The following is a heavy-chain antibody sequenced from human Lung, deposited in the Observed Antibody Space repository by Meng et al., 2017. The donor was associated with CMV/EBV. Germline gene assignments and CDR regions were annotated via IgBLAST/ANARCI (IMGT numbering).Heavy chain of an antibody. Sequence: QVQVWGSGPGRVKPSATLSRPCAVSGDSITNHNWWAWVRQPPGKGLEWIGEIPHRGSSAYNPSLKSRVSMSIDKSKNQFSLKLTSVTAADTAVYHCLRRSGGSVWGQGTLVTVSS. V-gene: IGHV4-4*02. J-gene: IGHJ1*01. CDR1: GDSITNHNW. CDR2: IPHRGSS. D-gene: IGHD3-10*01. CDR3: LRRSGGSV.